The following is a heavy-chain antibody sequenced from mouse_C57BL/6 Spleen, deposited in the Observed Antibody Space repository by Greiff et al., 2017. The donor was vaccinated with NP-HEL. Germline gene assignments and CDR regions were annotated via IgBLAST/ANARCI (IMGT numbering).Heavy chain of an antibody. CDR3: AREGAYAMDY. Sequence: QVQLQQSGAELVRPGTSVKVSCKASGYAFTNYLIEWVKQRPGQGLEWIGVINPGSGGTNYNEKFKGKVTLTADKSSSTANMQLSSLTSEDSAVYFCAREGAYAMDYWGQGTSVTVSS. J-gene: IGHJ4*01. CDR2: INPGSGGT. CDR1: GYAFTNYL. V-gene: IGHV1-54*01.